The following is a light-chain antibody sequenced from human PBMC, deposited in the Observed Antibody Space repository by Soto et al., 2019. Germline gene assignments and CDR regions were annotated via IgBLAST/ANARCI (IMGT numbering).Light chain of an antibody. J-gene: IGKJ1*01. CDR2: KAS. Sequence: DLQMTQSPSTLSASVGDRVTITCRASQSIRASLAWYQQKPGKAPKPLIYKASSLETGVPSRFSGSGSGTEFTLTISSLQPDDFATYFCQHMATFGQGTKVKSN. CDR3: QHMAT. V-gene: IGKV1-5*03. CDR1: QSIRAS.